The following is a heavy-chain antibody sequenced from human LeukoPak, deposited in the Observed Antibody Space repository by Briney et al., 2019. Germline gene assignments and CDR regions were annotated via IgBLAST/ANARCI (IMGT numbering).Heavy chain of an antibody. CDR3: AKPSTWVQLWSAE. Sequence: PGGSLRLSCAASGFTFSSYAMSWVRQAPGKGLEWVSAISGSGGSTYYADSVKGRFTISRDNSKNTLYLQMNSLRAEDTAVCYCAKPSTWVQLWSAEWGQGTLVTVSS. V-gene: IGHV3-23*01. CDR1: GFTFSSYA. D-gene: IGHD5-18*01. J-gene: IGHJ4*02. CDR2: ISGSGGST.